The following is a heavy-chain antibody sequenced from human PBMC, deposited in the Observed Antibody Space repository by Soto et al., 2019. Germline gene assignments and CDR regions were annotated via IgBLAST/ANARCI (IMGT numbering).Heavy chain of an antibody. V-gene: IGHV3-30*18. CDR2: ISYDGSNK. J-gene: IGHJ6*02. CDR1: GFTFSSYG. CDR3: AKDVFEYSSSSDYYYGMDV. Sequence: GGSLRLSCAASGFTFSSYGMHWVRQAPGKGLEWVAVISYDGSNKYYADSVKGRFTISRDNSKNTLYLQMNSLRAEDTAVYYCAKDVFEYSSSSDYYYGMDVWGQGTTVTVSS. D-gene: IGHD6-6*01.